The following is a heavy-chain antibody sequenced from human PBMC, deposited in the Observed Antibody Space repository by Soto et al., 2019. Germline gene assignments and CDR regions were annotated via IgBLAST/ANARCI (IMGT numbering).Heavy chain of an antibody. Sequence: EMQLVETGGGLIQPGGSLRLSCAASGFTVSSDHMSWVRQAPGKGLEWISVMYYGGTTYYADSVQGRFTISRDSSTNTLYLQMTDLRAEDTAVYYCAREAAGVDLWGQGTMVTVSS. V-gene: IGHV3-53*02. CDR2: MYYGGTT. CDR3: AREAAGVDL. CDR1: GFTVSSDH. J-gene: IGHJ3*01. D-gene: IGHD6-13*01.